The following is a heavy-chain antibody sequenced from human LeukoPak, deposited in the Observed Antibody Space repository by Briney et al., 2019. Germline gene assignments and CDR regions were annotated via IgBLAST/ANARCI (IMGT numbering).Heavy chain of an antibody. D-gene: IGHD2-2*02. J-gene: IGHJ6*03. V-gene: IGHV1-8*03. CDR2: MNPNSGNT. Sequence: ASVKVSCKASGYTFTSYDINWVRQATGQGLEWMGWMNPNSGNTGYAQKFQGRVTITRNTSISTAYMELSSLRSEDTAVYYCARGPKIGYCSSTSCYSSSYYYMDVWGKGTTVTVPS. CDR1: GYTFTSYD. CDR3: ARGPKIGYCSSTSCYSSSYYYMDV.